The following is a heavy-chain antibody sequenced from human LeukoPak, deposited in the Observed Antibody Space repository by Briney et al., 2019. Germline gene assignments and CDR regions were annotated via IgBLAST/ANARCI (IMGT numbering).Heavy chain of an antibody. CDR2: ISYDGSNK. V-gene: IGHV3-30*04. J-gene: IGHJ4*02. D-gene: IGHD3-10*01. CDR1: GFTFSSYA. CDR3: AKLSITMVRGVIGPFDY. Sequence: PGGSLRLSCAASGFTFSSYAMHWVRQAPGKGLEWVAVISYDGSNKYYADSVKGRFTISRDNSKNKLYLQMNSLRAEDTAVYYCAKLSITMVRGVIGPFDYWGQGTLVTVSS.